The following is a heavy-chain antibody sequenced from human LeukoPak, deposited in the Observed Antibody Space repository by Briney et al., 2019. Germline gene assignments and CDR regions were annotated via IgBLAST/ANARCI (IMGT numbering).Heavy chain of an antibody. CDR3: ARSADSSGYGGGYDY. J-gene: IGHJ4*02. V-gene: IGHV4-30-2*02. CDR1: GGSISSGGYS. CDR2: IYHSGST. D-gene: IGHD3-22*01. Sequence: SETLSLTCAVSGGSISSGGYSWSWIRQPPGKGLEWIGYIYHSGSTYYNPSLKSRVTISVDTSKNQFTLKLSSVTAADTAVYYCARSADSSGYGGGYDYWGQGTLVTVSS.